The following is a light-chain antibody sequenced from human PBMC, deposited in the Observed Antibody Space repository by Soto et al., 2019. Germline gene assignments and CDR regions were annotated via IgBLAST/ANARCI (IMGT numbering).Light chain of an antibody. J-gene: IGLJ1*01. CDR2: EVS. Sequence: QSALTQPASVSGSPGQSITISCTGTSSDVGGSNHVSWYQHHPGKAPKLIIYEVSYRPSGVSNRFSGSKSGYTASLTISGLQAEDEADYYCNSQTSSRIRVFGTGTKVTVL. CDR3: NSQTSSRIRV. CDR1: SSDVGGSNH. V-gene: IGLV2-14*01.